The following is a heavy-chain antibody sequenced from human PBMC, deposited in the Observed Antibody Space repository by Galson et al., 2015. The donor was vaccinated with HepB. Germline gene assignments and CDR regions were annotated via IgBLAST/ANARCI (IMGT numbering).Heavy chain of an antibody. V-gene: IGHV4-31*03. CDR3: AREERVDSMSSCLDY. CDR1: GGSISSGGYY. Sequence: TLSLTCTVSGGSISSGGYYWSWIRQHPGKGLEWIGYIYYSGSTYYNPSLKSRVTISVDTSKNQFSLKLSSVTAADTAVYYCAREERVDSMSSCLDYWGQGTLVTVSS. CDR2: IYYSGST. J-gene: IGHJ4*02. D-gene: IGHD1-1*01.